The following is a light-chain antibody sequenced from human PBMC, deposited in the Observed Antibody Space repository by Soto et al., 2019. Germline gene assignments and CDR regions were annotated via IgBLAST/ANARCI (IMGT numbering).Light chain of an antibody. J-gene: IGLJ3*02. CDR1: SSNIGAGYD. V-gene: IGLV1-40*01. CDR3: QSYDSSLSGWV. Sequence: QSVLTQPPSVSGAPGQRVTISCTGSSSNIGAGYDVHWYQQLPGPAPKLLIYGNSXRPXGXXDRXSGSKSGTSASLAITGLRAEDEADYYCQSYDSSLSGWVFGGGTKLTVL. CDR2: GNS.